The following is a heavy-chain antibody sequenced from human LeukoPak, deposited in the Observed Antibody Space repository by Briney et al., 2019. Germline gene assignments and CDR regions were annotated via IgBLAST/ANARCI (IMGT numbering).Heavy chain of an antibody. D-gene: IGHD6-6*01. CDR1: GGSISTYY. Sequence: SETLFLTCTVSGGSISTYYWNWIRQPPGKGLEWIGYIYHSGSTNYNPSLQSRVTISVDTSKNQFSLNLSSVTAADTAVYYCARGGAARLHFQIWGQGTLITVSS. V-gene: IGHV4-59*01. CDR2: IYHSGST. J-gene: IGHJ1*01. CDR3: ARGGAARLHFQI.